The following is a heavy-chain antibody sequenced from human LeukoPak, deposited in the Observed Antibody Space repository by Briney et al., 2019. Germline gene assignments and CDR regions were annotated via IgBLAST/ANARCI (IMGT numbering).Heavy chain of an antibody. CDR3: AKVPSPGKIQLSGYYMDV. CDR1: GFTVSRNY. D-gene: IGHD5-18*01. V-gene: IGHV3-66*01. CDR2: IYSDGST. Sequence: PGESLRLSCAASGFTVSRNYMSWVRQAPGKGLEWVSVIYSDGSTYYADSVKGRFTISRDNSKNTLYLQMNSLRAEDTAVYYCAKVPSPGKIQLSGYYMDVWGKGTTVTVSS. J-gene: IGHJ6*03.